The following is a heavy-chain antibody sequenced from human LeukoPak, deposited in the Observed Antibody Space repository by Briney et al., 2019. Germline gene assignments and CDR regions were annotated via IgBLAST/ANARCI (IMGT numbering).Heavy chain of an antibody. Sequence: GASVKVSCKASGYTFTGYYMHWVRQAPGQGLEWMGWMNANNGDTKYAQKFQGRVSMTRDTSISTAYMELSGLRSDDTAVYYCVRSYSSSSGVFYYWGQGTLVTVSS. J-gene: IGHJ4*02. D-gene: IGHD6-6*01. V-gene: IGHV1-2*02. CDR3: VRSYSSSSGVFYY. CDR2: MNANNGDT. CDR1: GYTFTGYY.